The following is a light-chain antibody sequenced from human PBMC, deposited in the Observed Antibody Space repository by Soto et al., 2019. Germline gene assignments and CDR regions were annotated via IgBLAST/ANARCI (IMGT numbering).Light chain of an antibody. CDR2: DVS. V-gene: IGLV2-11*01. J-gene: IGLJ3*02. CDR3: CSYAGNSGV. CDR1: SSDVGGYNY. Sequence: QSALTQPRSVSGSPGQSVTISCTGTSSDVGGYNYVSWYQQHPGKAPKLMIYDVSKRPSGVPDRFSGSKSGNTASLTISGLQAEDEADYYCCSYAGNSGVFGGGTKLTVL.